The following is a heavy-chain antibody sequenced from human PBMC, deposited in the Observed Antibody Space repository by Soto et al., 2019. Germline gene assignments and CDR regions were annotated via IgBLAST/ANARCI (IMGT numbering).Heavy chain of an antibody. D-gene: IGHD2-8*02. CDR2: IKTDGSNP. V-gene: IGHV3-74*01. CDR1: GFTFNNFW. CDR3: AKDLDGTGASQHYFYYVIDV. J-gene: IGHJ6*02. Sequence: EVQLVESGGGLVQPGGSLRLSCAASGFTFNNFWMHWVRQAPGKGLVWVSRIKTDGSNPNYADSVEGRFTISSDNAKNTLYLQMNSLRAEDTAVYYCAKDLDGTGASQHYFYYVIDVWGQGTTVTVSS.